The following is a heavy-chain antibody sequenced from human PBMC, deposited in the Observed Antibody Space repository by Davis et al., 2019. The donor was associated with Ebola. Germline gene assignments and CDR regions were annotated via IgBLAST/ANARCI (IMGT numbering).Heavy chain of an antibody. CDR1: GGSISSYY. CDR3: ASGWLRGRFDP. D-gene: IGHD6-19*01. J-gene: IGHJ5*02. Sequence: PSETLSLTCTVPGGSISSYYWSWIRQPPGKGLEWIGYIYYSGSTNYNPSLKSRVSISIDTSKNQFSLQLSSVTPEDTAVYCCASGWLRGRFDPWGQGTLVTVSS. CDR2: IYYSGST. V-gene: IGHV4-59*12.